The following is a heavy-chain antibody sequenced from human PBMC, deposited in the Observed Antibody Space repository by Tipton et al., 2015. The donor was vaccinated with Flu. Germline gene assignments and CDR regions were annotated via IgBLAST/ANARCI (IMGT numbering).Heavy chain of an antibody. CDR3: ASYFDWLGAFDI. J-gene: IGHJ3*02. CDR1: GGSISSYY. CDR2: IYTSGST. Sequence: TLSLTCTVSGGSISSYYWSWIRQPAGKGLEWIGRIYTSGSTNYNPSLKSRVTMSVDTSKNQFSLKLSSVTAADTAVYSCASYFDWLGAFDIWGQGTMVTVSS. V-gene: IGHV4-4*07. D-gene: IGHD3-9*01.